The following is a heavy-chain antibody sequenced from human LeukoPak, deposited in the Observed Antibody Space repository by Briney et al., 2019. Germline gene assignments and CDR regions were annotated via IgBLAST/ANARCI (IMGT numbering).Heavy chain of an antibody. CDR1: GFTFSSYA. V-gene: IGHV3-30-3*01. D-gene: IGHD6-19*01. J-gene: IGHJ4*02. Sequence: TGGSLRLSCAASGFTFSSYAMHWVRQAPGKGLEWAAVISYDGSNKYYADSVKGRFTISRDNSKNTLYLQMNSLRAEDTAVYYCARGTVAVAGTGDYWGQGTLVTVSS. CDR2: ISYDGSNK. CDR3: ARGTVAVAGTGDY.